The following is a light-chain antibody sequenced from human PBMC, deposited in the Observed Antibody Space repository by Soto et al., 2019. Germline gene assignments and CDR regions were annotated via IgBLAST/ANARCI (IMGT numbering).Light chain of an antibody. CDR2: KAS. CDR3: QQYYSYPPT. V-gene: IGKV1-5*03. J-gene: IGKJ1*01. CDR1: QSISTW. Sequence: DIQMTQSPSTLPASVGDRVTITCRANQSISTWLAWYQQKPGKAPNLLIYKASRLETGVPSRFSGSGSGTEFTLTINFLQPDDFATYYCQQYYSYPPTFGQGTKVDIK.